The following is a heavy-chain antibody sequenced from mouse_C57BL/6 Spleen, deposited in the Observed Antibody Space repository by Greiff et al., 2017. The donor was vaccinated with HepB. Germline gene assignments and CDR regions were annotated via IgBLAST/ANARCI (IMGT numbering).Heavy chain of an antibody. D-gene: IGHD2-2*01. CDR2: IDPETGGT. J-gene: IGHJ4*01. CDR1: GYTFTDYE. V-gene: IGHV1-15*01. CDR3: TVYYGYDKAMDY. Sequence: VKLVESGAELVRPGASVTLSCKASGYTFTDYEMHWVKQTPVHGLEWIGAIDPETGGTAYNQKFKGKAILTADKSSSTAYMELRSLTSEDSAVYYCTVYYGYDKAMDYWGQGTSVTVSS.